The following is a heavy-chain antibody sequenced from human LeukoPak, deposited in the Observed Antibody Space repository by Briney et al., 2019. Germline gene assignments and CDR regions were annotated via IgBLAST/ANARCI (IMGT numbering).Heavy chain of an antibody. CDR2: ISYDGSNK. D-gene: IGHD6-19*01. Sequence: GRSLRLSCAASGFTFSSYGMHWVRQAPGKGLEWVAVISYDGSNKYYADSVKGRFTISRDNSKNTLYLQMNSLRAEDTAVYYFAKIEVEGSGWPGGDYWGQGTLVTVSS. CDR1: GFTFSSYG. CDR3: AKIEVEGSGWPGGDY. V-gene: IGHV3-30*18. J-gene: IGHJ4*02.